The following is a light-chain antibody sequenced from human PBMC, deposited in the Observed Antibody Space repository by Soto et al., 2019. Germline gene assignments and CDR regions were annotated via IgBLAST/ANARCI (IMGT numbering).Light chain of an antibody. V-gene: IGKV1-33*01. Sequence: DIQMTQSPSSLSSSVGDRVTITCRASQDISNYLTWYQQKPGKAPNLLISDASNLKTGVPSRFSGSGSGTDFTFTISSLQPEDVATYYCQQFDTTPFTFGGGTKVEIK. CDR1: QDISNY. CDR3: QQFDTTPFT. CDR2: DAS. J-gene: IGKJ4*01.